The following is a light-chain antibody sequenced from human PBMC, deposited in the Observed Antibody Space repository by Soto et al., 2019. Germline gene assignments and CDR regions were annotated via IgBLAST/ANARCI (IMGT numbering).Light chain of an antibody. CDR3: QKYNRAPLT. V-gene: IGKV1-27*01. CDR1: RGISNY. J-gene: IGKJ4*01. Sequence: DIQMTQSPSSLSASVGDRVTITCRASRGISNYLAWYQQKPGKGPKLLIYSAATFHSGVPSRFSGSGSGTDFTLTISSLQPEDVATYYCQKYNRAPLTFGGGTKVEIK. CDR2: SAA.